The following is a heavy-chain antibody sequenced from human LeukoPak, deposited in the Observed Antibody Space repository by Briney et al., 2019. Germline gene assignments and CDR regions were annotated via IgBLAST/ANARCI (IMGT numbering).Heavy chain of an antibody. Sequence: GGTLRLSCAASGFTFSSYGMSWVRQAPGKGLEWVSAISGSGGSTYYADSVKGRFTISRDNPKNTLYLQMNSLRAEDTAVYYCARDFSSGSFYGDYYFDYWGQGTLVTVSS. D-gene: IGHD1-26*01. V-gene: IGHV3-23*01. CDR2: ISGSGGST. J-gene: IGHJ4*02. CDR3: ARDFSSGSFYGDYYFDY. CDR1: GFTFSSYG.